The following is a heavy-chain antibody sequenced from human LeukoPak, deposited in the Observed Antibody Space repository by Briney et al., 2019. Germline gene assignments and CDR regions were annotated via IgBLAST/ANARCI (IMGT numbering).Heavy chain of an antibody. J-gene: IGHJ4*02. D-gene: IGHD3-10*01. Sequence: PGGSLRLSCAASGFTSGFTFTTYAMSWVRQAPGKGLEWDSSISGVGGSTYYADSVKGRFTISRDNSKDTLFLQMNSLSAEDTAVYYCAKQRYGSGNYLVHFDYWGQGTLVTVSS. CDR3: AKQRYGSGNYLVHFDY. V-gene: IGHV3-23*01. CDR2: ISGVGGST. CDR1: GFTFTTYA.